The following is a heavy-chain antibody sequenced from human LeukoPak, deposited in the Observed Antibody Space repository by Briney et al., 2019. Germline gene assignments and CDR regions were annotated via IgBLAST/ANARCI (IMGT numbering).Heavy chain of an antibody. CDR2: ISAYNGNT. Sequence: GASVKVSCKASGYTFTSYGISWVRQAPGQGLEWMGWISAYNGNTNYAQKLQGRVTMTTDTSTSTAYMELRSLRSDDTAVYYCARSGGQSYYDSSGYYKGLYPADYWGQGTLVTVSS. CDR3: ARSGGQSYYDSSGYYKGLYPADY. CDR1: GYTFTSYG. J-gene: IGHJ4*02. D-gene: IGHD3-22*01. V-gene: IGHV1-18*01.